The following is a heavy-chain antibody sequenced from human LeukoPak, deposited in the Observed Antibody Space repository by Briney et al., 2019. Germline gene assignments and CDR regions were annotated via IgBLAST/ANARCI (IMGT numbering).Heavy chain of an antibody. CDR3: TGNYYGSGSYADVDY. D-gene: IGHD3-10*01. CDR2: IRSTANGYAT. J-gene: IGHJ4*02. Sequence: PGRSLRLCCAASGFTFSGSARQSVRQASGKGLERVGRIRSTANGYATAYAASVKGRFTICRDDSKNAAYLQMDSLKPEDTAVYYCTGNYYGSGSYADVDYWGQGTLVTVSS. CDR1: GFTFSGSA. V-gene: IGHV3-73*01.